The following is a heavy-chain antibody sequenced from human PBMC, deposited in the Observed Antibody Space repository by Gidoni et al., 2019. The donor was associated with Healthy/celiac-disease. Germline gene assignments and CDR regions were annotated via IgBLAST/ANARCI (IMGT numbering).Heavy chain of an antibody. J-gene: IGHJ4*02. CDR3: AREPPYWGFGELLLY. D-gene: IGHD3-10*01. Sequence: EVQLVESGGGLVQPGGSLRRSRAASGFTFSSYWMSWVRQAPGKGLEWVANIKQDGSEKYFVASVKGRFTISRANAKNSLYLQMNSLSAEDTAVYYCAREPPYWGFGELLLYWGQGTLVTVSS. V-gene: IGHV3-7*05. CDR1: GFTFSSYW. CDR2: IKQDGSEK.